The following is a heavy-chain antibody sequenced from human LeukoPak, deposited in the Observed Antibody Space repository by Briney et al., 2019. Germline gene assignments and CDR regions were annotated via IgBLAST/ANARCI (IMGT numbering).Heavy chain of an antibody. CDR1: GYTFTGYY. D-gene: IGHD3-22*01. V-gene: IGHV1-2*02. CDR2: INPNTGGT. J-gene: IGHJ3*02. CDR3: ATYYDSGVHAFHI. Sequence: ASVKVSCKASGYTFTGYYIHWVRQAPGQGLEWMGYINPNTGGTYYAQKFQGRVTATRDTSISTAYMDLNRLTSDDTAVYYCATYYDSGVHAFHIWGQGTVVTVSS.